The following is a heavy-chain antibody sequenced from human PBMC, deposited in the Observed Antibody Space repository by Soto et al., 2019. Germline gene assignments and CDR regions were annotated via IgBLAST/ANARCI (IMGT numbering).Heavy chain of an antibody. CDR2: IGHMH. J-gene: IGHJ4*02. CDR3: ARLGNYEGVY. V-gene: IGHV4-61*08. D-gene: IGHD4-4*01. Sequence: PSETLSLTCTVSGGSVSNNDYYWTWVRQPPGKGLEWIGHIGHMHDYSPSLKSRVTMSIDTSNNQFSLRLASVTAADTAIYYCARLGNYEGVYWGQGLLVTVSS. CDR1: GGSVSNNDYY.